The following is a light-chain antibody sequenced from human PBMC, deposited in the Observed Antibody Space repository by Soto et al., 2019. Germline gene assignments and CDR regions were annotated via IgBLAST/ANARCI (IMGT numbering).Light chain of an antibody. Sequence: EIVLTQSPGTLSLSPGERATLSCRASQSVSSSYLAWYQQKPGQAPRLLINNAFNRATGIPARFSGSGSGTDFTLTISRLEPEDFAVYYCQQYGSSGTFGQGTKVDNK. CDR1: QSVSSSY. V-gene: IGKV3-20*01. CDR2: NAF. J-gene: IGKJ1*01. CDR3: QQYGSSGT.